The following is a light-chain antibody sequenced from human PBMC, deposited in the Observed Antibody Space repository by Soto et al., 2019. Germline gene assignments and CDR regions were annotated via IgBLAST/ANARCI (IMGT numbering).Light chain of an antibody. Sequence: EIVMTQSPATLSVSPGDRATLSCSASQSVSSNLAWYQQKPGQAPRLIVYGASTRAIGIPDRFSGSGSGTEFTLTISGLQAEDCAVYYCQLYKNWPPLPLGGGTKVEIK. V-gene: IGKV3-15*01. CDR3: QLYKNWPPLP. CDR2: GAS. J-gene: IGKJ4*01. CDR1: QSVSSN.